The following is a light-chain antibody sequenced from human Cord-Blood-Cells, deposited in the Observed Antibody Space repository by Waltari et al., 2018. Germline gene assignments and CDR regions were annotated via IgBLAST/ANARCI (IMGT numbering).Light chain of an antibody. Sequence: EIVMTHSLATLSVSQGERATLSCRASQRVSSNLAWYQQKPGQAPRLLIYGASTRATGIPARFSGSGSGTEFTLTISSLQSEDFAVYYCQQYNNWPITFGQGTRLEIK. CDR1: QRVSSN. CDR3: QQYNNWPIT. CDR2: GAS. J-gene: IGKJ5*01. V-gene: IGKV3-15*01.